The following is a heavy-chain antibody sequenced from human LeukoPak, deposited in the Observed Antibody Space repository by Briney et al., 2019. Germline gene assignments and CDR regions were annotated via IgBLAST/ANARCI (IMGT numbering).Heavy chain of an antibody. Sequence: SETLSLTCTVSGVSITSSYWNWLRQPAGKGLVWIGQIFASGSTNYNSSLKSRVTMSVDTSKNQSSLRLSSVTAADTAVYYCARVRFDVGRYYYMDVWGEGTTVTVSS. CDR2: IFASGST. CDR3: ARVRFDVGRYYYMDV. D-gene: IGHD3-10*01. J-gene: IGHJ6*03. CDR1: GVSITSSY. V-gene: IGHV4-4*07.